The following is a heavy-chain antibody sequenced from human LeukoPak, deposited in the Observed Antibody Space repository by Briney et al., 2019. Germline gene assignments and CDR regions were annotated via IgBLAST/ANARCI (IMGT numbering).Heavy chain of an antibody. CDR3: ARAAAPEAYAYYFDY. V-gene: IGHV3-66*01. CDR2: IYSGGLT. CDR1: GFTVSSDY. J-gene: IGHJ4*02. Sequence: PGGYLRLSCAASGFTVSSDYMSWVRQAPGKGLEWVSVIYSGGLTYYADSVKGRFTISRDNSKNTLYLQMNSLRPEDTAVYYCARAAAPEAYAYYFDYWGQGTLVTVSS.